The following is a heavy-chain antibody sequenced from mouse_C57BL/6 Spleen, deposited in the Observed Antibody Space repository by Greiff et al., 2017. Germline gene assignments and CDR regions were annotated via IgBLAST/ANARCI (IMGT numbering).Heavy chain of an antibody. CDR1: GYAFSSSW. CDR2: IYPGDGDT. Sequence: VQLVESGPELVKPGASVKISCKASGYAFSSSWMNWVKQRPGKGLEWIGRIYPGDGDTNYNGKFKGKATLTADKSSSTAYMQRSSLTSEDSAVYFCARGRLYSTMVTAWYCDYWGQGTTLTVSS. D-gene: IGHD2-2*01. V-gene: IGHV1-82*01. CDR3: ARGRLYSTMVTAWYCDY. J-gene: IGHJ2*01.